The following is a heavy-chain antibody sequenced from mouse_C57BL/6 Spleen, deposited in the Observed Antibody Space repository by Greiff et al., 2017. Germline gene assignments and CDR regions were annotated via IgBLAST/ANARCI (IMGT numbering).Heavy chain of an antibody. D-gene: IGHD2-5*01. CDR1: GYSFTDYN. J-gene: IGHJ2*01. Sequence: VQLQQSGPELVKPGASVKISCKASGYSFTDYNMNWVKQSNGKSLEWIGVINPNYGTTSYNQKFKGKATLTVDQSSSTAYMQLNSRTSEDSAVYYCARSAYYSNRGYFDYWGQGTTLTVSS. V-gene: IGHV1-39*01. CDR2: INPNYGTT. CDR3: ARSAYYSNRGYFDY.